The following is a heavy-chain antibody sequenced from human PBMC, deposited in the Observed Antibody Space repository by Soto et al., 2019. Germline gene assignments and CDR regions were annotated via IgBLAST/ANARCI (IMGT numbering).Heavy chain of an antibody. CDR2: IYYSGIT. CDR1: GGSINTGGYF. Sequence: QVQLQESGPGLVKPSPTLSLTCTVSGGSINTGGYFWNWIRQHPGKGLEWIGYIYYSGITYYSPSLKSRVAISVDTSKNQFSLNLTSVTAADTAVYYCARERAYFDSWGQGTVVTVSS. V-gene: IGHV4-31*03. J-gene: IGHJ4*02. CDR3: ARERAYFDS.